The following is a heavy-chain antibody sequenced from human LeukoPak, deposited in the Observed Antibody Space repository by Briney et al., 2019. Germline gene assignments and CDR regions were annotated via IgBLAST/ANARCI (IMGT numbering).Heavy chain of an antibody. D-gene: IGHD6-19*01. CDR2: LSTSGGST. CDR1: GFTFSSYA. CDR3: AKDRSGWYYFDY. J-gene: IGHJ4*02. V-gene: IGHV3-23*01. Sequence: GGSLRLSCVASGFTFSSYAMSWVRQAPGKGLEWVSGLSTSGGSTYYADSVKGRFTTSRDNSKNTLYLQMNSLRAEDTAVYYCAKDRSGWYYFDYWGQGTLVTVSS.